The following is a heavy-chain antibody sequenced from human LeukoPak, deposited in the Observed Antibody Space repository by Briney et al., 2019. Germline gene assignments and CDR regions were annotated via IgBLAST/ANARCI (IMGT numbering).Heavy chain of an antibody. CDR2: INHSGST. J-gene: IGHJ4*02. D-gene: IGHD2-15*01. V-gene: IGHV4-34*01. Sequence: SETLSLTCAVYGGSFSGYYWSWIRQPPGKGLEWIGEINHSGSTNYNPSLKSRVTISVDTSKNQFSLKLSSVTAADTAVYYCARGRSRATSPPSYWGQGTLVTVSS. CDR1: GGSFSGYY. CDR3: ARGRSRATSPPSY.